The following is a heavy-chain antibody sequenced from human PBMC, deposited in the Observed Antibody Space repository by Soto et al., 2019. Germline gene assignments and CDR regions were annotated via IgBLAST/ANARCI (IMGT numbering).Heavy chain of an antibody. CDR1: GGSISSSTYY. CDR3: ACPTGYSSGWSDY. D-gene: IGHD6-19*01. CDR2: IYYSGST. Sequence: SVTRARTGTVSGGSISSSTYYWGWIRHPPGKGLELIGSIYYSGSTDDNTSLKSRVTISVDTSKNQFSLKLSSVTAAETAVYYCACPTGYSSGWSDYWGQGTLLTVSS. V-gene: IGHV4-39*01. J-gene: IGHJ4*02.